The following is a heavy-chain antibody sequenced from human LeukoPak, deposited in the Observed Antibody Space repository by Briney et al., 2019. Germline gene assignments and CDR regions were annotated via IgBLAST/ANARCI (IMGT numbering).Heavy chain of an antibody. J-gene: IGHJ4*02. D-gene: IGHD3-16*01. V-gene: IGHV3-43*02. Sequence: GGSLRLSCAASGFTFDNYAMHWVRQGPGKGLEWVSLISGDGSSTYYADSVKGRITISRDNSKNSVYLQMNSLRTEDTALYYCAKDIGRGGGPPGDYWGQGTLVTVSS. CDR3: AKDIGRGGGPPGDY. CDR2: ISGDGSST. CDR1: GFTFDNYA.